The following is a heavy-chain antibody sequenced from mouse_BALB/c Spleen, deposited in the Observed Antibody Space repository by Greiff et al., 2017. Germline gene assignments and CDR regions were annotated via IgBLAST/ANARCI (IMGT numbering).Heavy chain of an antibody. Sequence: QVQLQQSGAELVRPGTSVKISCKASGYAFTNYWLGWVKQRPGHGLEWIGDIYPGSGNTYYNEKFKGKATLTADKSSSTAYMQLSSLTSEDSAVYFYARWGRYFDVWGAGTTVTVSS. V-gene: IGHV1-63*01. J-gene: IGHJ1*01. CDR3: ARWGRYFDV. D-gene: IGHD3-3*01. CDR1: GYAFTNYW. CDR2: IYPGSGNT.